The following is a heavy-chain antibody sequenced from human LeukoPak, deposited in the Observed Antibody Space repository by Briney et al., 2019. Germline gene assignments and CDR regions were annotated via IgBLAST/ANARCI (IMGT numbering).Heavy chain of an antibody. V-gene: IGHV3-21*01. CDR3: ASLIVWFGDLILPPA. J-gene: IGHJ4*02. CDR2: ISSSSSYI. D-gene: IGHD3-10*01. CDR1: GFTFSSYS. Sequence: GGSLRLSCAASGFTFSSYSMNWVRQAPGKGLEWVSSISSSSSYIYYADSLKGRFTISRDNAKKSLYLQMNSLRAEDTAVYYCASLIVWFGDLILPPAWGQGTLVTVSS.